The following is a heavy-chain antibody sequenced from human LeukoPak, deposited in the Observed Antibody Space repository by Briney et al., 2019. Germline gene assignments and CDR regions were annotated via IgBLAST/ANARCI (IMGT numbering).Heavy chain of an antibody. Sequence: LRLSCAASGFTFSSYEMNWVRQAPGKGLEWIGSIYYHENTYYNSSLKSRVTISVDTSKNQFSLKLNSVTAADTAVYFCARRAYSAAYWKHFDYWGQGTLVTVSS. D-gene: IGHD1-1*01. V-gene: IGHV4-39*01. CDR2: IYYHENT. J-gene: IGHJ4*02. CDR1: GFTFSSYE. CDR3: ARRAYSAAYWKHFDY.